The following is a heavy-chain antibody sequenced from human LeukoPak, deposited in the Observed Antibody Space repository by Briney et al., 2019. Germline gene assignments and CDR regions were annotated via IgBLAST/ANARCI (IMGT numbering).Heavy chain of an antibody. J-gene: IGHJ2*01. CDR2: IYDTVIT. D-gene: IGHD6-19*01. CDR1: GDSIFTYY. CDR3: ARENSGWSNLYFDL. V-gene: IGHV4-59*12. Sequence: SETLSLTCTVSGDSIFTYYWSWIRQPPGKGLEWIGYIYDTVITNYNPPLKSRLTISVDTSKNQFSLKLSSVTAADTAVYYCARENSGWSNLYFDLWGRGTPVTVSS.